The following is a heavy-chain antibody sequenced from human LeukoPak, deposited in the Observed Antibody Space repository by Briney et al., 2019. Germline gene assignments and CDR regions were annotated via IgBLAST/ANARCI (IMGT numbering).Heavy chain of an antibody. Sequence: GGSLRLSCAAYGFTFSNAWMSWVRQAPGKGLEWVGRIKSKTDGGTTDYAAPVKGRFTISRDDSKNTLYLQMNSLKTADTAVYYCTTDEWELHFDYWGQGTLVTVSS. J-gene: IGHJ4*02. CDR1: GFTFSNAW. D-gene: IGHD1-26*01. CDR3: TTDEWELHFDY. V-gene: IGHV3-15*01. CDR2: IKSKTDGGTT.